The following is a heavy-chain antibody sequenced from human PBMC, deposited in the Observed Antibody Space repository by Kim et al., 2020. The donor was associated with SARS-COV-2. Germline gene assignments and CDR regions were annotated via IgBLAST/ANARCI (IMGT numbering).Heavy chain of an antibody. D-gene: IGHD3-10*01. J-gene: IGHJ6*02. Sequence: GGSLRLSCAASGFTVSSNYMSWVRQAPGKGLEWVSVIYSGGSTYYADSVKGRFTISRDNSKNTLYLQMNSLRAEDTAVYYCARDIPPAGHASDYYYGMDVWGQGTTVTVSS. V-gene: IGHV3-66*01. CDR2: IYSGGST. CDR1: GFTVSSNY. CDR3: ARDIPPAGHASDYYYGMDV.